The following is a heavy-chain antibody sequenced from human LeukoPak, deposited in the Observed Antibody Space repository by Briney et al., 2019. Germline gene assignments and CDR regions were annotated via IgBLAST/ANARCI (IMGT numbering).Heavy chain of an antibody. D-gene: IGHD1-26*01. Sequence: QPGMSLRLSCAASGFTFSSYGMHWVRQAPGXGLXXXXXXXYDGSNKYYADSVKGRFTISRDNSKNTLYLQMNSLRAEDTAVYYRASNIVGATSGYYYGMDVWGQGTTVTVSS. CDR1: GFTFSSYG. V-gene: IGHV3-33*01. CDR2: XXYDGSNK. J-gene: IGHJ6*02. CDR3: ASNIVGATSGYYYGMDV.